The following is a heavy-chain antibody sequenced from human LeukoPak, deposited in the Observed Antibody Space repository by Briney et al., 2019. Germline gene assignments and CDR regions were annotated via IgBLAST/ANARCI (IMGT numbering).Heavy chain of an antibody. Sequence: GESLKISCKASGYSFTTYWIAWVRQMPGKGMEWMGMIYPGDSDTRYSPSFQGQITISVDKSISIAYLQWSSLKASDTAMYYCARLLQGVAGTWGYWGQGTLVTV. D-gene: IGHD6-19*01. CDR1: GYSFTTYW. J-gene: IGHJ4*02. CDR2: IYPGDSDT. V-gene: IGHV5-51*01. CDR3: ARLLQGVAGTWGY.